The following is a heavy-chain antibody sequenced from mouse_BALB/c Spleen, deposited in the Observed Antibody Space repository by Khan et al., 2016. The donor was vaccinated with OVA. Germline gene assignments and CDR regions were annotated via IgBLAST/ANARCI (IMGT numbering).Heavy chain of an antibody. Sequence: VQLKQSGAELVRPGALVKLSCKASGFNIKDYYMHWVKQRPEQGLVWIGRIDPENGNTIYDPKFQGKASITSDTSSNTAYLQLSSLTSEDTAFYYCTRDGYSPWFAYGGQGTLVTVSA. J-gene: IGHJ3*01. CDR2: IDPENGNT. V-gene: IGHV14-1*02. D-gene: IGHD2-3*01. CDR3: TRDGYSPWFAY. CDR1: GFNIKDYY.